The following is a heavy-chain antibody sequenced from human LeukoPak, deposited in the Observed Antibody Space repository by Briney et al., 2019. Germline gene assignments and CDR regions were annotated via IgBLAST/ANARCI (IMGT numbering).Heavy chain of an antibody. CDR3: ARAPGYGGNFFDY. CDR2: IIPILGIA. CDR1: GGTFSSYA. D-gene: IGHD4-23*01. V-gene: IGHV1-69*04. J-gene: IGHJ4*02. Sequence: SVTVSFKASGGTFSSYAISWVRHAPGQGLEWMGRIIPILGIANDAQKFQGIVTITADKSTSTAYMELSSLRSEDTAVYYCARAPGYGGNFFDYWGQGTLVTVSS.